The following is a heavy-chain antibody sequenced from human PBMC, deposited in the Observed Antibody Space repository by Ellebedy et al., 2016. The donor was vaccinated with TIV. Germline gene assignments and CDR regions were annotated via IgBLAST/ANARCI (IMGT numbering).Heavy chain of an antibody. V-gene: IGHV1-46*01. CDR1: GYTYPSYY. CDR2: IDTSNGGT. D-gene: IGHD3-10*01. CDR3: GAGMGSGNGHSFDI. Sequence: AASVNVSCKASGYTYPSYYLHWVRQAPGQGIAWMGIIDTSNGGTTYKQKFQGRVTMTRDTSTITIYMELSSLRSDDTALQYCGAGMGSGNGHSFDIWGQGTMVIVS. J-gene: IGHJ3*02.